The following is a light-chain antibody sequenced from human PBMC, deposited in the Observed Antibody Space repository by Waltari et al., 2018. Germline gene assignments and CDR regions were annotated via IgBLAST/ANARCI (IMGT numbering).Light chain of an antibody. CDR2: AAS. J-gene: IGKJ1*01. CDR3: QKYNSAPWT. CDR1: HGISNY. V-gene: IGKV1-27*01. Sequence: DIQMTQSPSSLSASVGDRVTITCRASHGISNYLAWYQQKPGKVPKLLIYAASTLQSGVPSRFSGSGSGTDFTLTISSLQPEDVATYYCQKYNSAPWTFGQGTKLEIK.